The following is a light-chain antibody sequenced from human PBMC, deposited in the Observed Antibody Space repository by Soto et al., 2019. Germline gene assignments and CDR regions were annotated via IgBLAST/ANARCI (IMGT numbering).Light chain of an antibody. V-gene: IGKV3-20*01. CDR3: QQYGSSPWT. CDR1: QSVSSSY. Sequence: EIVLTQSPGTLSLSPGERATLSCRASQSVSSSYLAWYQQKPGQAPRLRIYGASSRATGIPDRFSGSGSGTDFNLTISRLEAEDFAVDYGQQYGSSPWTFGQGTKVESK. J-gene: IGKJ1*01. CDR2: GAS.